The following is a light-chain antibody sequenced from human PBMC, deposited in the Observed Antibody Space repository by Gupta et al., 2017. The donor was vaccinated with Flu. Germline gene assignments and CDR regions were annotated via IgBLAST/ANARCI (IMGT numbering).Light chain of an antibody. CDR3: QKYNSAPPT. CDR2: AAS. J-gene: IGKJ4*01. CDR1: QDIGSY. V-gene: IGKV1-27*01. Sequence: GDRVTIACRASQDIGSYLAWYQQKSGKPPKLLIYAASSVQSGAPSRFSASGFGTTFTLTIINLQPEDVATYYCQKYNSAPPTFGGGTKVEIK.